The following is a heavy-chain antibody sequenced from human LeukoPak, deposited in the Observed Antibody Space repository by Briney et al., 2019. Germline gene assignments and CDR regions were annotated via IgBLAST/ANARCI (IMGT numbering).Heavy chain of an antibody. CDR3: ARGAAVTHVDF. Sequence: GGSLRLSCAASGFTFSSYTMNWVRQSPGKGLEWISSISSTSSYYADSVKGRFTISRDNAKNSLYLQMNSLRAEDTAVYYCARGAAVTHVDFWGQGTLVTVSS. J-gene: IGHJ4*02. CDR2: ISSTSSY. D-gene: IGHD4-17*01. CDR1: GFTFSSYT. V-gene: IGHV3-21*01.